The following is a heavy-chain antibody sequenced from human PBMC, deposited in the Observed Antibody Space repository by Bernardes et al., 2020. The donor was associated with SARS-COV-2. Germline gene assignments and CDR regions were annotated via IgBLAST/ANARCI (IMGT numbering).Heavy chain of an antibody. J-gene: IGHJ2*01. Sequence: SETLSLTCAVYGGSFSGYYWSRIRQPPGKGLGWIGEINHRGSTNYNPSLKSRVTISVDTSKNQFSLKLSSLTAADTAVYYCARGRGFVHGPVGFWGRGILVTVSS. CDR2: INHRGST. CDR3: ARGRGFVHGPVGF. CDR1: GGSFSGYY. V-gene: IGHV4-34*01. D-gene: IGHD6-6*01.